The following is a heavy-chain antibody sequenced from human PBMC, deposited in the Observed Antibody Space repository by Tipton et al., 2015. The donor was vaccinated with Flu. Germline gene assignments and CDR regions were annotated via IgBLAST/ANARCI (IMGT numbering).Heavy chain of an antibody. CDR1: GGSISSGSYY. Sequence: TLSLTCTVSGGSISSGSYYWSWIRQPAGKGLEWIGRIYTSGSTNYNPSPKSRVTISVDTSKNQFSLKLSSVTAADTAVYYCARGDYDSSGYYHDAFDLWGQETMVTVSS. J-gene: IGHJ3*01. D-gene: IGHD3-22*01. CDR2: IYTSGST. CDR3: ARGDYDSSGYYHDAFDL. V-gene: IGHV4-61*02.